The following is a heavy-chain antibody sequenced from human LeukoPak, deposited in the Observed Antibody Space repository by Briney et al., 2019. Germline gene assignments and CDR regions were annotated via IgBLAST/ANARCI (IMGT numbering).Heavy chain of an antibody. CDR2: INSDGSST. V-gene: IGHV3-74*01. Sequence: GGSLRLSCAASGFTFSSYWMHWVRQAPGKGLVWVSRINSDGSSTSYADSVKGRFTISRDNAKNSLYLQMNSLRAEDTAVYYCARNQQLGGHSYYYYGMDVWGQGTTVTVSS. J-gene: IGHJ6*02. CDR3: ARNQQLGGHSYYYYGMDV. D-gene: IGHD3-16*01. CDR1: GFTFSSYW.